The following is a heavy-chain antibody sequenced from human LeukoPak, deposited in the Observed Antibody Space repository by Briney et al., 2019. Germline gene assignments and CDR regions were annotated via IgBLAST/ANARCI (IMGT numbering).Heavy chain of an antibody. CDR2: ISYDGSNK. D-gene: IGHD1-1*01. CDR1: GFTFSSYG. V-gene: IGHV3-30*03. CDR3: ASGSYWFDP. Sequence: GGSLRLSCAASGFTFSSYGMHWVRQAPGKGLEWVAVISYDGSNKYYADSVKGRFTISRDNSKNTLYLQMNSLRAEDTAVYYCASGSYWFDPWGQGTLVTVSS. J-gene: IGHJ5*02.